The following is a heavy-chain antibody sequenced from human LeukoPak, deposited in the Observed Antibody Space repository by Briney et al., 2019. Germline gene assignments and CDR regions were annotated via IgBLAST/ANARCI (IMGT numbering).Heavy chain of an antibody. J-gene: IGHJ5*02. Sequence: SVKVSCKASGGTFSSYAISWVRQAPGQGLEWLGGIIPIFGTANYAQKFQGRVTITPDESTSTAYMELSSLRSEDTAVYYCASSRSGSPGWFDPWGQGTLVSVSS. CDR1: GGTFSSYA. D-gene: IGHD1-26*01. CDR3: ASSRSGSPGWFDP. CDR2: IIPIFGTA. V-gene: IGHV1-69*13.